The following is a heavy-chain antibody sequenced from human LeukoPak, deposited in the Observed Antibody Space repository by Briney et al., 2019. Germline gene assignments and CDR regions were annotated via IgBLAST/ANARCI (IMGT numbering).Heavy chain of an antibody. Sequence: GGSLRLPCAASGFTLSNACMNWVRQAPGKGLEWVGRIQSKTDGGTTEYAAPVKGRFTISRDDSTNTLYLQMNSLKTEDTGVYYCAAGGRVWGQGTTVTVSS. CDR3: AAGGRV. CDR1: GFTLSNAC. V-gene: IGHV3-15*01. J-gene: IGHJ6*02. CDR2: IQSKTDGGTT. D-gene: IGHD3-10*01.